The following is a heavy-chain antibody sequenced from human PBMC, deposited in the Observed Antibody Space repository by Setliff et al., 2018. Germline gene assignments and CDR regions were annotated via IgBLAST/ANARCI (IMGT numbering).Heavy chain of an antibody. V-gene: IGHV1-2*02. D-gene: IGHD5-18*01. CDR2: INANTGGT. CDR1: GYTFTNYY. J-gene: IGHJ4*02. Sequence: ASVKVSCKASGYTFTNYYIHWVRQAPGQGLEWMGWINANTGGTREVQKFQGRVTMTRDTSITTAYMELSSLRSEDTAVYYCARAPLESGYYYGQGHYFDNWGQGTLVTVSS. CDR3: ARAPLESGYYYGQGHYFDN.